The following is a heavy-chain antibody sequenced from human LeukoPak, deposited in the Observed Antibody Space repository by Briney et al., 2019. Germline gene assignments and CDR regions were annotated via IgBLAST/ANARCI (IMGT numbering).Heavy chain of an antibody. D-gene: IGHD2-8*01. V-gene: IGHV3-30*03. CDR3: AREMVYAAGFYYYYYMDV. CDR1: GFTFSSYG. CDR2: ISYDGSNK. Sequence: GGSLRLSCAASGFTFSSYGMHWVRQAPGKGLEGVAVISYDGSNKYYADSVKGRFTISRDNAKNTLYLQMNSLRAEDTAVYYCAREMVYAAGFYYYYYMDVWGKGTTVTVSS. J-gene: IGHJ6*03.